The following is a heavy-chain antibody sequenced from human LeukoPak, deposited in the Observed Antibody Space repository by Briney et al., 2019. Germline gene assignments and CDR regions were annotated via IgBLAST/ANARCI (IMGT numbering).Heavy chain of an antibody. D-gene: IGHD3-3*01. Sequence: PGGSLRLSCAASGFTFSSYAMSWVRQAPGKGLEWVSAISGSGGSTYYADSVKGRFTIARDNSNNTLYLQMNSLRAEDTAVYYCAKKMDVLEWPPTGNWFDPWGQGTLVTVSS. V-gene: IGHV3-23*01. CDR3: AKKMDVLEWPPTGNWFDP. CDR2: ISGSGGST. J-gene: IGHJ5*02. CDR1: GFTFSSYA.